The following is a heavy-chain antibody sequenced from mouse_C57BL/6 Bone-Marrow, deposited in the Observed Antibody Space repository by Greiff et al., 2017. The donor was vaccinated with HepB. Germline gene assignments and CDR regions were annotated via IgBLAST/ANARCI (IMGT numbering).Heavy chain of an antibody. V-gene: IGHV5-12*01. CDR2: ISNGGGST. Sequence: DVKLQESGGGLVQPGGSLKLSCAASGFTFSDYYMYWVRQTPEKRLEWVAYISNGGGSTYYPDTVKGRFTISRDNAKNTLYLQMSRLKSEDTAMYYCARRGIYYDYDSFDYWGQGTTLTVSS. CDR3: ARRGIYYDYDSFDY. D-gene: IGHD2-4*01. J-gene: IGHJ2*01. CDR1: GFTFSDYY.